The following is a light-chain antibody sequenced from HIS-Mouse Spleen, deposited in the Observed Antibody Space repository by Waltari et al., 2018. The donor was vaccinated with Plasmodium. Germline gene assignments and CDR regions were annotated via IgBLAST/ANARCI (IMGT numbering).Light chain of an antibody. CDR1: QRVSSSY. V-gene: IGKV3-20*01. Sequence: EIVLQQSPGTLSLSPGDRATLSCRASQRVSSSYLAWYQQKPGQAPRLLIYGASSRATGIPDRFSGSGSGTDFTLTISRLEPEDFAVYYCQQYGSSPYTFGQGTKLEIK. J-gene: IGKJ2*01. CDR3: QQYGSSPYT. CDR2: GAS.